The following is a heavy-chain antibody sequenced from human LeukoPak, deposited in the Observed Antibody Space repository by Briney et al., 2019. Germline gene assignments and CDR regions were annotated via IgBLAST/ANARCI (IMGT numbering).Heavy chain of an antibody. V-gene: IGHV4-34*01. Sequence: TSETLSLTCAVYGGSFSGYYRSWIRQPPGKGLEWIGEINHSGSTNYNPSLKSRVTISVDTSKNQFSLKLSSVTAADTAVYYCARGSDEVGRKNFDYWGQGTLVTVSS. D-gene: IGHD1-26*01. CDR3: ARGSDEVGRKNFDY. CDR1: GGSFSGYY. CDR2: INHSGST. J-gene: IGHJ4*02.